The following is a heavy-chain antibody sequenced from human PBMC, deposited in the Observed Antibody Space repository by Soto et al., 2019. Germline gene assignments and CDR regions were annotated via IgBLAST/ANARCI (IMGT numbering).Heavy chain of an antibody. CDR2: INHSGST. D-gene: IGHD2-2*01. CDR3: ARGRIVVVPAAIGFSWFDP. CDR1: GGSFSGYY. V-gene: IGHV4-34*01. Sequence: PSETLSLTCAVYGGSFSGYYWSWIRQPPGKGLEWIGEINHSGSTNYNPSLKSRVTISVDTSKNQFSLKLSSVTAADTAVYYCARGRIVVVPAAIGFSWFDPWGQGTLVTVSS. J-gene: IGHJ5*02.